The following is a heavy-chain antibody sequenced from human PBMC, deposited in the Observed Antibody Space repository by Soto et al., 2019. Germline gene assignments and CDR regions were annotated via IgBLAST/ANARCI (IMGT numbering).Heavy chain of an antibody. V-gene: IGHV4-4*02. CDR1: GGSIISSNW. CDR2: IYYSGST. CDR3: ARHRSTYYYGSGSPYGAFDI. J-gene: IGHJ3*02. D-gene: IGHD3-10*01. Sequence: SETLSLTCAVSGGSIISSNWWSWVRQPPGKGLEWIGEIYYSGSTYYNPSLKSRVTISVDTSKNQFSLKLSSVTAADTAVYYCARHRSTYYYGSGSPYGAFDIWGQGTMVTVSS.